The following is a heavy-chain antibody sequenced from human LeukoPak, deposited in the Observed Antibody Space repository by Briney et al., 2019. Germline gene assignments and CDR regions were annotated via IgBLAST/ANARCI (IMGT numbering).Heavy chain of an antibody. CDR2: IIPIFGTA. CDR3: ARGYYDSSGYYSAYYMDV. V-gene: IGHV1-69*06. CDR1: GGTFSSYA. Sequence: GASVKVSCKASGGTFSSYAISWVRQAPGQGLEWMGGIIPIFGTANYAQKFQGRVAITADKSTSTAYMELSSLRSEDTAVYYCARGYYDSSGYYSAYYMDVWGKGTTVTVSS. D-gene: IGHD3-22*01. J-gene: IGHJ6*03.